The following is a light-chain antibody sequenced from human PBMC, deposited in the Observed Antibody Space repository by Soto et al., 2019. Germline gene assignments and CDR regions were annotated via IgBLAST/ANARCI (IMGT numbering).Light chain of an antibody. V-gene: IGKV3-11*01. CDR1: QSLSSC. CDR2: NAS. CDR3: HQRNYWSIT. Sequence: ESVWTQSTATLSLSLGDRVTLSCRASQSLSSCLAWYHQKPVQAPRLLIYNASNRASGIPARFSGGGAGTVVTLTIISREPQDVAVYYCHQRNYWSITFGGGT. J-gene: IGKJ4*01.